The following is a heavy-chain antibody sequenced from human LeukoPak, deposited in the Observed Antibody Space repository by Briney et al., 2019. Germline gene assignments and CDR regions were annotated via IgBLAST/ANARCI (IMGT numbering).Heavy chain of an antibody. J-gene: IGHJ3*02. CDR3: AREWEPDDAFDI. Sequence: GGSLRLSCAASGFTFSTYAMNWVRQAPGKGLEWVAVISYDGSKKYYADSVKGRFTISRDNAKSSLYLQMNSLRAEDTAVYYCAREWEPDDAFDIWGQGTMVTVSS. D-gene: IGHD1-26*01. CDR1: GFTFSTYA. CDR2: ISYDGSKK. V-gene: IGHV3-30-3*01.